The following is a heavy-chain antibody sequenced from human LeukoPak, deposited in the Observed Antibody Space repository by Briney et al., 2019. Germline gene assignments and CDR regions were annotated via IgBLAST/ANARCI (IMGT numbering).Heavy chain of an antibody. J-gene: IGHJ4*02. Sequence: PGGSLRLSCAASGFTFSSYRMNWVRRAPGKGLEWVSSISSSSGFIYYADSVKGRFTISRDNAKKSLYLQMNSLRAEDTAVYYCARAEGPYGSGSYRDYWGQGTLVTVSS. D-gene: IGHD3-10*01. CDR1: GFTFSSYR. CDR3: ARAEGPYGSGSYRDY. V-gene: IGHV3-21*01. CDR2: ISSSSGFI.